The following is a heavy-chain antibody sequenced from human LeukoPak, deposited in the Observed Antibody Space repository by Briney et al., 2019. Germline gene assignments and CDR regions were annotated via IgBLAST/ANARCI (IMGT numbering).Heavy chain of an antibody. V-gene: IGHV3-11*01. Sequence: GGSLRLSRAASVFTFSDYYMSWIRQTPGKGLEWGSYIISSGSTIYYADSVKGRFTISRDNAKNSLYLQMHSLRAEDMAVYYCARELLYYYDSSGYHLHFQHWGQGTLVTVSS. J-gene: IGHJ1*01. CDR3: ARELLYYYDSSGYHLHFQH. CDR2: IISSGSTI. CDR1: VFTFSDYY. D-gene: IGHD3-22*01.